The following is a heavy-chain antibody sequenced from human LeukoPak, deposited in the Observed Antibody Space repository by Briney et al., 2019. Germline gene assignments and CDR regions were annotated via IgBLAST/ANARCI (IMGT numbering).Heavy chain of an antibody. CDR2: IKSKTDGGTT. J-gene: IGHJ4*02. D-gene: IGHD5-12*01. Sequence: GGSLRLSCAASGFTFSNTWMSWVRQAPGKGLEWVGRIKSKTDGGTTDYAAHVKGRFIISRDDSKNTVYLQMNSLKAEDTAVYYCTTDGCIRYEGLYDYCGQGTLVTLSS. CDR3: TTDGCIRYEGLYDY. CDR1: GFTFSNTW. V-gene: IGHV3-15*01.